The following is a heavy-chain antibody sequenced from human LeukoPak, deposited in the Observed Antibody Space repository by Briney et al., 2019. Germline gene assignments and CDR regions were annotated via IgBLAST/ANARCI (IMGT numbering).Heavy chain of an antibody. Sequence: GGSLRLSCAASGFTFSSYAMSWVRQAPGKGLEWDSAISGSGGSTYYADSVKGRFTISRDNSKNTLYLQMNSLRAEDTAVYYCAKDMEDIVGGYFDDWGQGTLVTVSS. D-gene: IGHD2-15*01. J-gene: IGHJ4*02. CDR3: AKDMEDIVGGYFDD. CDR1: GFTFSSYA. V-gene: IGHV3-23*01. CDR2: ISGSGGST.